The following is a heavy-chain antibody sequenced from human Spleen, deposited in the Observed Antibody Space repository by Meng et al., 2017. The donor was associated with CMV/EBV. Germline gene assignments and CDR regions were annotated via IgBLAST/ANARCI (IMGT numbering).Heavy chain of an antibody. CDR2: IGSGGSTI. J-gene: IGHJ4*02. CDR3: ARLGYSGYVYLDY. D-gene: IGHD5-12*01. Sequence: GGSLRLSCAASGFTFSTYDMTWVRQAPGKGLEWVSYIGSGGSTIYYADSVKGRFTVSRDNAKNSLYLQMNSLRGEDTAVYYCARLGYSGYVYLDYWGQGTLVTVSS. CDR1: GFTFSTYD. V-gene: IGHV3-48*03.